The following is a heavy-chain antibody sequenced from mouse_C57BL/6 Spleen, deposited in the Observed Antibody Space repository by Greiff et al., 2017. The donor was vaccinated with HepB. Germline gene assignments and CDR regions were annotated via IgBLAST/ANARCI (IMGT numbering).Heavy chain of an antibody. CDR1: GFTFSDYY. CDR3: ARNHYYAMDY. J-gene: IGHJ4*01. V-gene: IGHV5-16*01. CDR2: INYDGSST. Sequence: EVKVVESEGGLVQPGSSMKLSCTASGFTFSDYYMAWVRQVPEKGLEWVANINYDGSSTYYLDSLKSRFIISRDNAKNILYLQMSSLKSEDTATYYCARNHYYAMDYWGQGTSVTVSS.